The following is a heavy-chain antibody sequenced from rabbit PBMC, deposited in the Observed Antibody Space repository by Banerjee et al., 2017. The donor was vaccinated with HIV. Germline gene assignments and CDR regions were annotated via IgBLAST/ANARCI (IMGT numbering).Heavy chain of an antibody. Sequence: QQQLEESGGGLVKPGGTLTLTCKASGIDFSGYFYMCWVRQPPGKGLELIACIYVVSGNTWYASWVNGRFTISRSTSLNTVDLKRTSLTAADTATYFCARDMVAGLFNLWGPGTLVTVS. CDR1: GIDFSGYFY. D-gene: IGHD2-1*01. J-gene: IGHJ4*01. CDR3: ARDMVAGLFNL. CDR2: IYVVSGNT. V-gene: IGHV1S43*01.